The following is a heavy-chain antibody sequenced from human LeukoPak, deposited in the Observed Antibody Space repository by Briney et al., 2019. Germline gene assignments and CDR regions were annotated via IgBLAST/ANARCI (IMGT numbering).Heavy chain of an antibody. CDR2: ISGSSSYI. V-gene: IGHV3-21*01. Sequence: PGGSLRLSCAASGFTFSSYSMNWVRQAPGKGLEWVSSISGSSSYIYYADSVKGRFTISRDNAKNTLYLQMNSLRAEDTAVYYCARVPGGNSYYYYMDVWGKGTTVTVSS. D-gene: IGHD2-15*01. J-gene: IGHJ6*03. CDR3: ARVPGGNSYYYYMDV. CDR1: GFTFSSYS.